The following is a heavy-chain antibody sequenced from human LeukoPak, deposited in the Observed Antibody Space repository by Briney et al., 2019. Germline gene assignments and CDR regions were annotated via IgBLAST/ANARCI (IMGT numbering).Heavy chain of an antibody. CDR3: ARGGVYGGDLGGFDY. D-gene: IGHD3-16*01. CDR2: TYVSGST. Sequence: PSETLSLTCTVSGGSITTHYWGWIRQPAGKGLEWVGRTYVSGSTNYNPSLKSRLTMSVDASKNQFSLRLNSVTAADTAVYYCARGGVYGGDLGGFDYWGQGALVTVSS. V-gene: IGHV4-4*07. CDR1: GGSITTHY. J-gene: IGHJ4*02.